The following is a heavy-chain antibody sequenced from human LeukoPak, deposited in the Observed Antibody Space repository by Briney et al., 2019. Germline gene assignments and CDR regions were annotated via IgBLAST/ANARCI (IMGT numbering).Heavy chain of an antibody. CDR3: ARVRQIVATTYYYGMDV. V-gene: IGHV3-11*01. CDR1: GFTFSDYY. CDR2: ISSSGSTI. D-gene: IGHD5-12*01. J-gene: IGHJ6*02. Sequence: GGSLRLSCAASGFTFSDYYMSWIRQAPGKGLEWVSYISSSGSTIYYADSVKGRFTISRDNAKNSLYLQMNSLRAEDTAVYYCARVRQIVATTYYYGMDVWGQGTTVTVSS.